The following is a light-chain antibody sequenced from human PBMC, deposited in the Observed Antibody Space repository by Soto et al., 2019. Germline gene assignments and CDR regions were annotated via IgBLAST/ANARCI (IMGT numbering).Light chain of an antibody. CDR2: DAS. Sequence: DIQITQSPSTLSASVGDRVTLPCRASQSISSWLAWYPQKPGKAPKLLIYDASSLESGVPSRFSGSGSGTEFTLTISSLQPDDFATYYCQQYNSNYTFGQGTKVDIK. CDR3: QQYNSNYT. CDR1: QSISSW. V-gene: IGKV1-5*01. J-gene: IGKJ2*01.